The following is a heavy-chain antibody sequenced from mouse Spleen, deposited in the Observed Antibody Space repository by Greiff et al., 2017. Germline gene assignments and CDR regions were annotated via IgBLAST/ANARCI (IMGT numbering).Heavy chain of an antibody. CDR2: ISNLAYSI. J-gene: IGHJ4*01. Sequence: EVKLMESGGGLVKPGGSLKLSCAASGFTFSDYGMAWVRQAPGKGPEWVAFISNLAYSIYYADTVTGRFTISRENAKNTLYLEMSSLRSEDTAMYYCARQGQLGLRNAMDYWGQGTSVTVSS. D-gene: IGHD3-1*01. CDR1: GFTFSDYG. CDR3: ARQGQLGLRNAMDY. V-gene: IGHV5-15*01.